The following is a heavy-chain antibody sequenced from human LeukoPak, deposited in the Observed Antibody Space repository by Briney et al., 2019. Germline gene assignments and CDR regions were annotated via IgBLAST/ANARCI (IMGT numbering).Heavy chain of an antibody. J-gene: IGHJ5*01. CDR3: ARVVGSTSWFDS. CDR1: GDLIIGAPYF. V-gene: IGHV4-31*03. D-gene: IGHD1-26*01. CDR2: TYYSGNT. Sequence: SETLSLTCSVSGDLIIGAPYFWSWVRRHPGKGLEGIAYTYYSGNTYYNPSLKSRVALSVDTSKNQFSLNLTSVTAADTAVYFCARVVGSTSWFDSWGQGTLVTVSS.